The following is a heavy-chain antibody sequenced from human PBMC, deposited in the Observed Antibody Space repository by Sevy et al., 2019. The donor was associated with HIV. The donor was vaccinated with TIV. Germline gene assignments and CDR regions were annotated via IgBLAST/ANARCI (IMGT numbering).Heavy chain of an antibody. CDR1: GLTFSTYW. J-gene: IGHJ6*02. V-gene: IGHV3-74*01. CDR2: VNSDGSST. CDR3: ARTASMDYFFYYAMDV. Sequence: GGSLRLSCAASGLTFSTYWMHWARQAPGKGLVWVSRVNSDGSSTIYADSVKGRFTISRDNAKNTLYLQMNSLRAEDTAVYYCARTASMDYFFYYAMDVWGQWTTVTVSS.